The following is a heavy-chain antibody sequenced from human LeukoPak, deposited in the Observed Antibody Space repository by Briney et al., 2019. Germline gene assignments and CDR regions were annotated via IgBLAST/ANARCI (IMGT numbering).Heavy chain of an antibody. Sequence: PGGSLRLSCAASGFTFSSYAMSWVRQAPGKGLEWVSSISSSSSYIYYADSVKGRFTISRDNAKNSLYLQMNSLRAEDTAVYYCAREVAATPHHVAFDIWGQGTMVTVSS. CDR1: GFTFSSYA. CDR3: AREVAATPHHVAFDI. D-gene: IGHD2-15*01. J-gene: IGHJ3*02. V-gene: IGHV3-21*01. CDR2: ISSSSSYI.